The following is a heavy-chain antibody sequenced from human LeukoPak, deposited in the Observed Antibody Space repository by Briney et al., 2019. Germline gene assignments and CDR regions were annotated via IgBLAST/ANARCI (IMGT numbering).Heavy chain of an antibody. CDR3: ARDRGEIFGVVIVPFGY. D-gene: IGHD3-3*01. CDR1: GFTFSSYN. Sequence: MPGGSLRLSCAASGFTFSSYNMYWVRQAPGKGLEWVSSISRSSSYMFYTDSVKGRFTISRDNAKNSLFLQMNSLRAEDTAVYYCARDRGEIFGVVIVPFGYWGQGTLVTVSS. CDR2: ISRSSSYM. V-gene: IGHV3-21*01. J-gene: IGHJ4*02.